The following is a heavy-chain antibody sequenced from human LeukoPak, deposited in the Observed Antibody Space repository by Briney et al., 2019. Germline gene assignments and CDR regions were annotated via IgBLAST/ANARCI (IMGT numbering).Heavy chain of an antibody. V-gene: IGHV1-46*01. D-gene: IGHD3-22*01. Sequence: ASVKVSCKASGYTFTSYYMHWVRQAPGQGLEWMGIINPSGGSTSYPQKFQGRVTMTRDMSTSTVYMELSSLRSEDTAVYYCAGATYYYDSSGPFAIDYWGQGTLVTVSS. CDR3: AGATYYYDSSGPFAIDY. CDR2: INPSGGST. J-gene: IGHJ4*02. CDR1: GYTFTSYY.